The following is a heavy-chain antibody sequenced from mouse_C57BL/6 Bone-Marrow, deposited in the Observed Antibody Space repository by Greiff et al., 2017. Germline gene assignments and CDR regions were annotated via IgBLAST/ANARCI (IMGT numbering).Heavy chain of an antibody. J-gene: IGHJ2*01. V-gene: IGHV1-69*01. Sequence: QVQLQQPGAELVMPGASVKLSCKASGYTFTSYWMHWVKQRPGQGLEWIGEIDPSDSYTNYNQKFKGKSTLTVDKSSSTAYMQLSSLTYEDSAVYYCARSPKGYFDYWGQGTTLTVSS. CDR1: GYTFTSYW. CDR2: IDPSDSYT. CDR3: ARSPKGYFDY.